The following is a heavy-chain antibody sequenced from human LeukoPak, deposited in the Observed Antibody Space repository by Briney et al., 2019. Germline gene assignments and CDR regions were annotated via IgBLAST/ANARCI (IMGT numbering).Heavy chain of an antibody. CDR3: ARDHKPTATTTSLFDY. J-gene: IGHJ4*02. D-gene: IGHD1-1*01. CDR1: GFTFSSYG. V-gene: IGHV3-21*01. Sequence: GGSLRLSCAASGFTFSSYGMHWVRQAPGKGLEWVSSISSSSIYISYADSVKGRFTISRDNAKNSLYLQMNSLRVEDTAVYYCARDHKPTATTTSLFDYWGRGTLVTVSS. CDR2: ISSSSIYI.